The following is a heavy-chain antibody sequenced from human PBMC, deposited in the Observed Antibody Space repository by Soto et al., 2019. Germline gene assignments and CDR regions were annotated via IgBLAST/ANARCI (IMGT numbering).Heavy chain of an antibody. CDR3: ATGLTLPVRPSFDT. Sequence: EVQLVESGGGLIQPGGSLRLSCAASGFTVSGNYITWVRQAPGKGLEWVSVIFSGDNTYYLDSVKGRFTISRDNSKNTVYLQMNRLRGDDTAVYFCATGLTLPVRPSFDTWGQGTLLTVSS. CDR2: IFSGDNT. CDR1: GFTVSGNY. D-gene: IGHD2-21*02. J-gene: IGHJ5*02. V-gene: IGHV3-53*01.